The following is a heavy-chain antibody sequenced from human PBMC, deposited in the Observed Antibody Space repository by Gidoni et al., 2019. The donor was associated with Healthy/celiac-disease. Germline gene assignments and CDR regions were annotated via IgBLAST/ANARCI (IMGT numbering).Heavy chain of an antibody. J-gene: IGHJ3*02. CDR2: IYYSGRT. CDR1: GSSISSSSYY. Sequence: LPLQASGPGLVQPSETLSLPCTVSGSSISSSSYYWGWIRQPQGKGLGWMGSIYYSGRTYDNPSLKSRVTISVETSKNQFSLKRSSVTAADTAVYYCARHRYYYDPADIWGQGTMVTVSS. V-gene: IGHV4-39*01. D-gene: IGHD3-22*01. CDR3: ARHRYYYDPADI.